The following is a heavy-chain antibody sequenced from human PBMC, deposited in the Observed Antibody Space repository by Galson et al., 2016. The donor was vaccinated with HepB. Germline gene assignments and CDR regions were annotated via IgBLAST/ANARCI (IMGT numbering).Heavy chain of an antibody. J-gene: IGHJ4*02. Sequence: SLRLSCAAAGFTFSSYAMHWVRQAPGKGLEWVAVLSFDGRNNFYADSVKGRFTISRDNSKNTPYLQMNSLRAEDTAVYYCARDDDYVWGTYRYTRTVPQYYFDYWGQGTLVTVSS. D-gene: IGHD3-16*02. CDR1: GFTFSSYA. CDR2: LSFDGRNN. CDR3: ARDDDYVWGTYRYTRTVPQYYFDY. V-gene: IGHV3-30-3*01.